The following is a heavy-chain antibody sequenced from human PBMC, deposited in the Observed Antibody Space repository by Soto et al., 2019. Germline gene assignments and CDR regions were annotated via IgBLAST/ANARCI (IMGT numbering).Heavy chain of an antibody. CDR2: ISYDGGDK. D-gene: IGHD3-16*01. V-gene: IGHV3-30*18. CDR1: GFTFSSYG. J-gene: IGHJ4*02. CDR3: AKDYRFRGSWGPLDY. Sequence: QVQLVESGGGVVQPGRSLRLSCAASGFTFSSYGMHWVRQAPGKGLEWVAVISYDGGDKYYADSVKGRFTISRDNSRNKLYLQMNSLKTEDTAVYYCAKDYRFRGSWGPLDYWGQGTLVTVSS.